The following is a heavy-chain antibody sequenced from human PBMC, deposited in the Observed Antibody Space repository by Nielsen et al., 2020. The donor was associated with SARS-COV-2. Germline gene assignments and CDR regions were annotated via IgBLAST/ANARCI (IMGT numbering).Heavy chain of an antibody. Sequence: ASVKVSCKASGYTFTSYHMHWVRQAPGQGLEWMGIINPSGGSTSYAQKFQGRVTMTRDTSTSTVYMELSSLRSEDTAVYYCARASRPERIVVVPAANYYYYYMDVWGKGTTVTVSS. CDR3: ARASRPERIVVVPAANYYYYYMDV. CDR2: INPSGGST. D-gene: IGHD2-2*01. J-gene: IGHJ6*03. CDR1: GYTFTSYH. V-gene: IGHV1-46*01.